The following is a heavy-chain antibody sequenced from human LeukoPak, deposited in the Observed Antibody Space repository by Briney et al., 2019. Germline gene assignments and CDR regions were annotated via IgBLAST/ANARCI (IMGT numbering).Heavy chain of an antibody. D-gene: IGHD3-3*01. CDR1: GFTFSSNA. V-gene: IGHV3-30*04. CDR2: ISYDGSNK. J-gene: IGHJ4*02. CDR3: ATGGKFDFWSGYHIDN. Sequence: TGGPLRLSCEVSGFTFSSNAMHWVRQAPGKGLEWVAVISYDGSNKNFADSVKGRFTVSRDNSKHTLYLHMNSLRSDDTAMYYCATGGKFDFWSGYHIDNWGQGTLVTVSS.